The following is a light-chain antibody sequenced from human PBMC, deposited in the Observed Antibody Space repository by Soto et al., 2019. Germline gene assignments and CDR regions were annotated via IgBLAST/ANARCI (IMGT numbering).Light chain of an antibody. V-gene: IGLV1-40*01. J-gene: IGLJ3*02. CDR2: GNN. Sequence: QSVLTQPPSVSGAPGQRVTISCTGSRPNIGAGYDVHWYQQLPGTAPKLLIYGNNNRPSGVPDRFSGSKSGTSASLAITGLQAEDEADYYCQSYDNSLSAGVFGGGTKLTVL. CDR3: QSYDNSLSAGV. CDR1: RPNIGAGYD.